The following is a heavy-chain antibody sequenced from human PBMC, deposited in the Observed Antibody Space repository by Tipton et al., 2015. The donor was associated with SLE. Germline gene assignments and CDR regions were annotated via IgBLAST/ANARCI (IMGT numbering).Heavy chain of an antibody. CDR3: AGDRLGGPFVS. CDR1: GGSFSGYY. V-gene: IGHV4-59*01. Sequence: TLSLTCTVSGGSFSGYYWNWIRQPPGKGLEWIGYIYDSGTTNFNPSLKSRVIISEDTSKNQFSLKLSSVTAADTAVYYCAGDRLGGPFVSWGQGALVSVSS. J-gene: IGHJ4*02. D-gene: IGHD1-26*01. CDR2: IYDSGTT.